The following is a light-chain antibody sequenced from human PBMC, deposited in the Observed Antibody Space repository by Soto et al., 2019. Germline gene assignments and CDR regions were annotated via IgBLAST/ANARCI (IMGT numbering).Light chain of an antibody. CDR3: QHYVNSPRT. J-gene: IGKJ1*01. V-gene: IGKV3-20*01. Sequence: EIVLTQFPGTLSLSPGERATLSCRASQSIYSNYLAWYQQKPGQAPRLLIYGAAIRATGIPDRFSGGGSGTDFTLTISRLEPEDFAVYYCQHYVNSPRTFGQGTKVETK. CDR1: QSIYSNY. CDR2: GAA.